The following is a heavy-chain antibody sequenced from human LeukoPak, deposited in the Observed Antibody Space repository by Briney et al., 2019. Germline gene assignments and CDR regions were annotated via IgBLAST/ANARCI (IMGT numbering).Heavy chain of an antibody. D-gene: IGHD3-16*02. CDR1: GFTFSDYY. CDR2: IRSSGSTI. V-gene: IGHV3-11*01. Sequence: GGSLRLSCAASGFTFSDYYMRWIRQAPGKGLEWVSYIRSSGSTIYYADSVKGRFTISRDKAKNTMYLQMKSLSVEDTAVYYCARACYDYVWGSYRYTGFDYWGQGTMVTVSS. CDR3: ARACYDYVWGSYRYTGFDY. J-gene: IGHJ4*02.